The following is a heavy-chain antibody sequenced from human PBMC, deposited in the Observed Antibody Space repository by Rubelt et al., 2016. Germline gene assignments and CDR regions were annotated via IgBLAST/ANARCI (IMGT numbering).Heavy chain of an antibody. J-gene: IGHJ5*02. Sequence: EVQVLESGGGLVQPGGSLRLSCAASGFTFSSYAMSWVRQAPGKGLEWVSVISGSGGYTYYADSVKGRFTISRDNSKNTLYLQMNSMRAEDTALYYCAKNSRRELPVDPWGQGTLVTVSS. V-gene: IGHV3-23*01. CDR1: GFTFSSYA. CDR2: ISGSGGYT. CDR3: AKNSRRELPVDP. D-gene: IGHD1-7*01.